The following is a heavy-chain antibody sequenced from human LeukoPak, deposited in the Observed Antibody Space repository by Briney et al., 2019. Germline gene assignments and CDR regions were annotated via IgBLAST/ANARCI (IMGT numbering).Heavy chain of an antibody. Sequence: PGGSLRLSCAASGFTFSSYGMHWVRQAPGKGLEWVAVISYDGSNKYYADSVKGRFTISRDNSKNTLYLQMNSLRAEDTAVYYCAKDKSFRFGEFDYWGQGTLVTVSS. CDR3: AKDKSFRFGEFDY. CDR2: ISYDGSNK. J-gene: IGHJ4*02. CDR1: GFTFSSYG. V-gene: IGHV3-30*18. D-gene: IGHD3-10*01.